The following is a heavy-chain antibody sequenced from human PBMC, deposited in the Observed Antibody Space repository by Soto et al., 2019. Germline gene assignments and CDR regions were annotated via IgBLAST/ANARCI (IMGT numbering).Heavy chain of an antibody. V-gene: IGHV3-23*01. J-gene: IGHJ1*01. CDR3: AKGSDYFESSGHNLEYFQH. Sequence: GGSLRLSCAASGFTFSSYAMSWVRQAPGKGLEWVSAVSGSAANTSYAGSVKGRFTISRDNSKNTLYLQMSGLRAEDTAVYFCAKGSDYFESSGHNLEYFQHWGQGTLVTVSS. D-gene: IGHD3-22*01. CDR2: VSGSAANT. CDR1: GFTFSSYA.